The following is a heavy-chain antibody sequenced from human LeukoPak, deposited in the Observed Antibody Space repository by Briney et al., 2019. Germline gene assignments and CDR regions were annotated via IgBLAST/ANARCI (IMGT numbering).Heavy chain of an antibody. D-gene: IGHD6-6*01. CDR2: IRYDGSNK. Sequence: GGSLRLSCAASGFTFSSYGMHWVRQAPGKGLEWVAFIRYDGSNKYYADSVKGRFTISRDNSKNTLYLQMNSLRAEDTAVYYCAKDRNSISGRIAARLGDYWGQGTLVTVSS. CDR1: GFTFSSYG. V-gene: IGHV3-30*02. J-gene: IGHJ4*02. CDR3: AKDRNSISGRIAARLGDY.